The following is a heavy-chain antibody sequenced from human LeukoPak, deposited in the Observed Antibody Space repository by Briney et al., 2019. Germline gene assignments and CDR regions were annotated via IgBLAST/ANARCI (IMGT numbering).Heavy chain of an antibody. Sequence: GGSLRLSCAASGFTFSSYAMHWVRQAPGKGLEYVSAISSNGGSTYYANSVKGRFTISRDNSKNTLYLQMGSLRAEDMAVYYCARPRWDLHNWFDPWGQGTLVTVSS. V-gene: IGHV3-64*01. D-gene: IGHD1-26*01. CDR2: ISSNGGST. J-gene: IGHJ5*02. CDR3: ARPRWDLHNWFDP. CDR1: GFTFSSYA.